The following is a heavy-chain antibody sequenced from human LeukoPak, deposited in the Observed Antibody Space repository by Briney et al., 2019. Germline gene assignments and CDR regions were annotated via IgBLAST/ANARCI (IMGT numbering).Heavy chain of an antibody. CDR2: IYHSGST. CDR3: ARQSGLKAFDI. CDR1: GGSISSGGYS. V-gene: IGHV4-30-2*01. J-gene: IGHJ3*02. Sequence: SETLSLTCAVSGGSISSGGYSWSWIRQPPGEGLEWIGYIYHSGSTYYNPSLKSRVTISVDRSKNQFSLKLSSVTAADTAVYYCARQSGLKAFDIWGQGTMVTVSS. D-gene: IGHD5-12*01.